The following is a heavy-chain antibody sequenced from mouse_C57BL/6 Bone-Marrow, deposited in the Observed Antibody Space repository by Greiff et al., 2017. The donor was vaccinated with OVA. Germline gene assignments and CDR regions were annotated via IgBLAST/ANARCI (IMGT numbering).Heavy chain of an antibody. J-gene: IGHJ2*01. V-gene: IGHV1-15*01. CDR3: TRNYYSNYVGCDY. Sequence: VQVVESGAELVRPGASVTLSCKASGYTFTDYEMHWVKQTPVHGLEWIGAIDPETGGTAYNQKFKGKAILTADKSSSTAYMELRSLTSEDSAVYYCTRNYYSNYVGCDYWGQGTTLTVSS. CDR2: IDPETGGT. CDR1: GYTFTDYE. D-gene: IGHD2-5*01.